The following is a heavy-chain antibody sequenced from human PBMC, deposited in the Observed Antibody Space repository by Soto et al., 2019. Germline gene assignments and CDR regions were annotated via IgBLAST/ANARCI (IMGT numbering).Heavy chain of an antibody. Sequence: PGGSLRLSCAASGYTFDDYAMHWVRQAPGKGLEWFSRISWDGGSTYYADSVKGRFTISRDNSKNSLYLQMNSLRAEDTALYYCATDITITPATVVNYYYYYGMDVWGQGTTVTVSS. CDR3: ATDITITPATVVNYYYYYGMDV. J-gene: IGHJ6*02. CDR2: ISWDGGST. D-gene: IGHD4-17*01. V-gene: IGHV3-43D*04. CDR1: GYTFDDYA.